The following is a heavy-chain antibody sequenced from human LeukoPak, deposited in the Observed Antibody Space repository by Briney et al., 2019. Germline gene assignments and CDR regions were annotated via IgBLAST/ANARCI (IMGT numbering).Heavy chain of an antibody. Sequence: SETLSLTCTVSGGSISSYYWSWIRQPPGKGLEWIGYIYYTGSTNYNPSLKSRVTISVDTSKNQFSLKLSSVTAADTAVYYCARSGKSAFILDYWGQGTLVTVSS. CDR1: GGSISSYY. D-gene: IGHD3-16*01. V-gene: IGHV4-59*13. J-gene: IGHJ4*02. CDR3: ARSGKSAFILDY. CDR2: IYYTGST.